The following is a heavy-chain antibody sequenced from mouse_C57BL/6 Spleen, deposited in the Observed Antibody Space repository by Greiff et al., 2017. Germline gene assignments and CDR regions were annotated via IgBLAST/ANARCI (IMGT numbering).Heavy chain of an antibody. CDR3: ARGRQNYAMDY. CDR2: IDLNRGGT. J-gene: IGHJ4*01. V-gene: IGHV1-72*01. CDR1: GDTFTSSW. D-gene: IGHD3-2*01. Sequence: VPLQQPGAELVKPGASVKMSCKASGDTFTSSWMHWVKQRPGRGLVWIGRIDLNRGGTKYNEKFKSRATLTVDKPSSTAYMLLSSLTSEDSAVYYCARGRQNYAMDYWGQGTSVTVSS.